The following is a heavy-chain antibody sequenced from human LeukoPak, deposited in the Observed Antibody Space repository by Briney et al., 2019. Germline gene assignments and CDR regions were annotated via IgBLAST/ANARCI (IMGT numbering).Heavy chain of an antibody. CDR1: GGTFSSYA. J-gene: IGHJ4*02. D-gene: IGHD4-17*01. Sequence: ASVKVSCKASGGTFSSYAISWVRQAPGQGLEWMGRIIPIFGTANYAQKFQGRVTITTDESTSTAYMELSSLRSEDTAVYYCVRATVTIPYYFDYWGQGTLVTVSS. V-gene: IGHV1-69*05. CDR2: IIPIFGTA. CDR3: VRATVTIPYYFDY.